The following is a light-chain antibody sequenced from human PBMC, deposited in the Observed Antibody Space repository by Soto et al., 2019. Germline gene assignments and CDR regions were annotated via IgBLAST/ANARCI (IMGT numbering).Light chain of an antibody. CDR1: RTDVAAYNS. V-gene: IGLV2-11*01. J-gene: IGLJ3*02. CDR3: CSYAGSSWV. CDR2: NVT. Sequence: QSALTQPRSVSGSPGQSVTISCTGTRTDVAAYNSVSWFQHHPGTAPKVMIYNVTKRPSGVPDRFSGSKSGNTASLTISGLQAEDEADYSCCSYAGSSWVFGGGTKLTVL.